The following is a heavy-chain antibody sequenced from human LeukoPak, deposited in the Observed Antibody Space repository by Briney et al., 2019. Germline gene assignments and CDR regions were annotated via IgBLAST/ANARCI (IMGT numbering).Heavy chain of an antibody. V-gene: IGHV3-7*01. Sequence: PGGSLRLSCAASGFTFCSYWMRWVRQAPGKGREGGADIKNDGSEEYYVDSVKGRFTISKDNAKNSLFLQMNSLTVEDTAVYYCARAVRGSAVDTGDRWGQGTLVTVSS. CDR3: ARAVRGSAVDTGDR. J-gene: IGHJ4*02. D-gene: IGHD3-10*01. CDR2: IKNDGSEE. CDR1: GFTFCSYW.